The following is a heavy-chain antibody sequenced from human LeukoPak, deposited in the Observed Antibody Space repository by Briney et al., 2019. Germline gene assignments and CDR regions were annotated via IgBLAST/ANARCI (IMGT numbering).Heavy chain of an antibody. CDR3: ARDGGRGYYDSSGYYLFDY. J-gene: IGHJ4*02. CDR1: GGSFSGYY. Sequence: SETLSLTCAVYGGSFSGYYWSWIRQPPGKGLEWIGEINHSGSTNYNPSLKSRVTLSVDTSKNQFSLKLSSVTAADTAVYYCARDGGRGYYDSSGYYLFDYWGQGTLVTVSS. D-gene: IGHD3-22*01. V-gene: IGHV4-34*01. CDR2: INHSGST.